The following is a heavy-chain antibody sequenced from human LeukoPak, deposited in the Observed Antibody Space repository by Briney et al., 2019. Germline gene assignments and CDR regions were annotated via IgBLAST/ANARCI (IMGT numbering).Heavy chain of an antibody. J-gene: IGHJ4*02. CDR1: GFTVSSHY. CDR3: AREVGHCTNGVCYNGWFDC. CDR2: IYSGGST. D-gene: IGHD2-8*01. V-gene: IGHV3-53*01. Sequence: GGSLRLSCAASGFTVSSHYMSWVRQAPGKGLEWVSVIYSGGSTYYADSVKGRFTISRDISKNTLYLQVNSLRAEDTAVYYCAREVGHCTNGVCYNGWFDCWGQGTLVTVSS.